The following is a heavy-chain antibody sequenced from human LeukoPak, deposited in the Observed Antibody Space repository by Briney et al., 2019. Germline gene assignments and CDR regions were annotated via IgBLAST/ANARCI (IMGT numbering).Heavy chain of an antibody. CDR3: AKDYSDSRVADVFFEY. V-gene: IGHV3-23*01. Sequence: PGGSLRLSCAASGLTFSDYAMSWFRQAPGKGLEWVSGITSGFTPHYADSVKGRFTISRDNSKNTFHLQLNSLRAEDTAVYYCAKDYSDSRVADVFFEYWGQGTLVTASS. D-gene: IGHD2-15*01. J-gene: IGHJ4*02. CDR1: GLTFSDYA. CDR2: ITSGFTP.